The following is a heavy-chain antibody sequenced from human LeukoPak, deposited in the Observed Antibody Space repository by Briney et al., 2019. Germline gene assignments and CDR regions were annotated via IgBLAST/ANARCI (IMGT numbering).Heavy chain of an antibody. V-gene: IGHV3-74*01. CDR3: ARDTTHYYDGSGPGPDY. CDR1: GFTFSSYW. CDR2: INSDGSST. J-gene: IGHJ4*02. Sequence: PGGSLRLSCAAPGFTFSSYWMHWVRQVPGKGLVWVSGINSDGSSTNYADSVKGRFTISRDNAKNTLYLQMNSLRAEDTAVYYCARDTTHYYDGSGPGPDYWGQGTLVTVSS. D-gene: IGHD3-22*01.